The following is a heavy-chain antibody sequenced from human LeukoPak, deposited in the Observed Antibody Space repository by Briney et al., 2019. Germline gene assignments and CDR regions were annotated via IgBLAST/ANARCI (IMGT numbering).Heavy chain of an antibody. CDR2: IYSGGST. CDR3: ARYLGYSSGWSRKWHFDL. CDR1: GSTVSSNY. Sequence: GGSLRLSCAASGSTVSSNYMSWVRQAPGKGLEWVSVIYSGGSTYYADSVKGRFTISRDNSKNTLYLQMNSLRAEDTAVYYCARYLGYSSGWSRKWHFDLWGRGTLVSVSS. V-gene: IGHV3-53*01. J-gene: IGHJ2*01. D-gene: IGHD6-19*01.